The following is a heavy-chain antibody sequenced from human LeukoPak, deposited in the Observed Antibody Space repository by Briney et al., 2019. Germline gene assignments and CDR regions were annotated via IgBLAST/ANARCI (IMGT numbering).Heavy chain of an antibody. CDR1: GFTFSSYW. CDR2: IKQDGSEK. CDR3: ASVQWELRGVGSYFEY. V-gene: IGHV3-7*01. J-gene: IGHJ4*02. Sequence: PGGSLRPSCVVSGFTFSSYWMSWVRQAPGKGLEWVANIKQDGSEKYYVDSVKGRFTMSRDNAKNSLYLKMNSLRAEDTAVYYCASVQWELRGVGSYFEYWGQGALVTVSS. D-gene: IGHD1-26*01.